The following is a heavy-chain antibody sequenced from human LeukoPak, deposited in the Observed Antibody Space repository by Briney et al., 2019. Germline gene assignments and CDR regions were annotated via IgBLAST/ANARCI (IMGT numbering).Heavy chain of an antibody. V-gene: IGHV4-34*01. CDR1: GGSFSGYY. CDR3: AGGYGYCSSTICYPPWWSYYYYMDV. Sequence: SETLSLTCAVYGGSFSGYYWSWIRQPPGKGLEWIGEINHSGSTNYNPSLKSRVNISVDTSKNQFSLQLSSVTAPDTAVYYCAGGYGYCSSTICYPPWWSYYYYMDVWGKGTTVTVSS. CDR2: INHSGST. D-gene: IGHD2-2*01. J-gene: IGHJ6*03.